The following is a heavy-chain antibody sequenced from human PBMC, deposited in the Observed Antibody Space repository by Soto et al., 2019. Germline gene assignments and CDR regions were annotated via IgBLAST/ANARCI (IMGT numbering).Heavy chain of an antibody. CDR3: AKEPNGDYIGAFDD. CDR1: GFAFSNYA. D-gene: IGHD4-17*01. CDR2: ISGSGNII. Sequence: EVQLLESGGDLVQPGGSLRLSCAASGFAFSNYAVTWVRQAQGKGLEWVSSISGSGNIIYYADSVKGRFIISRDNSKNTLYLQMNRLRAEDTAVYYCAKEPNGDYIGAFDDWGQGTLVTVSS. V-gene: IGHV3-23*01. J-gene: IGHJ4*02.